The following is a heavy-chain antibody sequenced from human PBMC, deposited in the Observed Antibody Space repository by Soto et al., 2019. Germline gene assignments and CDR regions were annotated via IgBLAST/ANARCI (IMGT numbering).Heavy chain of an antibody. Sequence: GGSLRLSCAASGFTFSSYGMHWVRQAPGKGLEWVAVIWYDGSNKYYADSVKGRFTISRDNSKNTLYLQMNSLRAEDTAVYYCARDGRTINDYGDYYYYYGMDVWGQGTTVTVSS. V-gene: IGHV3-33*01. CDR3: ARDGRTINDYGDYYYYYGMDV. CDR2: IWYDGSNK. CDR1: GFTFSSYG. J-gene: IGHJ6*02. D-gene: IGHD4-17*01.